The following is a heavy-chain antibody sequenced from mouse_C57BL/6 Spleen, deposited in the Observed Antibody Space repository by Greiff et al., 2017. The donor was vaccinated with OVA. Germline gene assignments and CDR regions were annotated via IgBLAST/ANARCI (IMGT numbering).Heavy chain of an antibody. J-gene: IGHJ1*03. D-gene: IGHD1-1*01. V-gene: IGHV5-9*01. CDR2: ISGGGGKT. Sequence: EVHLVESGGGLVKPGGSLKLSCAASGFTFSSYTMSWVRQTPEKRLEWVATISGGGGKTYYPDSVKGRFTISRDNAKNTLYLQMSSLRSEDTALYYCARHNYGSSYWYFDVWGTGTTVTVSS. CDR1: GFTFSSYT. CDR3: ARHNYGSSYWYFDV.